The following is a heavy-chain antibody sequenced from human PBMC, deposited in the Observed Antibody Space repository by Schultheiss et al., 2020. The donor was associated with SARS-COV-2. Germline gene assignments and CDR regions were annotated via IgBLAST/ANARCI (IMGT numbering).Heavy chain of an antibody. Sequence: GESLKISCAASGFTFSNAWMSWVRQAPGKGLEWVAVISYDGSNKHYADSVKGRFTISRDNSKNTLFLQMNSLRAEDTAVYYCARGLYPEYFQHWGQGTLVTVSS. D-gene: IGHD2-15*01. J-gene: IGHJ1*01. V-gene: IGHV3-30*03. CDR3: ARGLYPEYFQH. CDR1: GFTFSNAW. CDR2: ISYDGSNK.